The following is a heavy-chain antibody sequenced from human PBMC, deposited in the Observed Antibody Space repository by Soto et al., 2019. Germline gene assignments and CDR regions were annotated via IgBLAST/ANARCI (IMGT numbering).Heavy chain of an antibody. Sequence: QVQLVESGGGVVQPGRSLRLSCAASGFTFSSYAMHWVRQAPGKGLEWVAVISYDGSNKYYADSVKGRFTISRDNSKNTLYLQMNSRRAEDTAVYYCARDDVDYWGQGTLVTVSS. CDR2: ISYDGSNK. CDR1: GFTFSSYA. V-gene: IGHV3-30-3*01. CDR3: ARDDVDY. J-gene: IGHJ4*02.